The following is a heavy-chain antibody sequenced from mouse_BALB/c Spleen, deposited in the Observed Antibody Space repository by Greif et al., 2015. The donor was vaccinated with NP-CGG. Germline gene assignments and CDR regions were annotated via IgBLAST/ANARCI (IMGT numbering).Heavy chain of an antibody. CDR1: GFNIKDTY. CDR2: IHPANGDT. V-gene: IGHV14-3*02. J-gene: IGHJ3*01. CDR3: GNAYYRSLGFAC. D-gene: IGHD2-14*01. Sequence: EVKVVESGAELVKPGASVKLSCTVSGFNIKDTYMHWVKQRPEQGLEWIGRIHPANGDTKYDPKFQGKATITADTSSNTAYLQLSSLTSEDTAVYYCGNAYYRSLGFACWGQGTLVTVSA.